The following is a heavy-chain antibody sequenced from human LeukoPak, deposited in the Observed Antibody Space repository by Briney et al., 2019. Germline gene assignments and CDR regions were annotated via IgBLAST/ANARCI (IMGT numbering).Heavy chain of an antibody. CDR3: SRVFSSGGVQGFDP. CDR2: ISVYNGNT. Sequence: GASVKVSCKASGYTFTGYYMHWVRQAPGQGLEWMGWISVYNGNTNYAQKLQGRVTMTTDTSTSTAYMELRSLRSDDTAVYYCSRVFSSGGVQGFDPWGQGTLVTVSS. V-gene: IGHV1-18*04. D-gene: IGHD3-10*01. J-gene: IGHJ5*02. CDR1: GYTFTGYY.